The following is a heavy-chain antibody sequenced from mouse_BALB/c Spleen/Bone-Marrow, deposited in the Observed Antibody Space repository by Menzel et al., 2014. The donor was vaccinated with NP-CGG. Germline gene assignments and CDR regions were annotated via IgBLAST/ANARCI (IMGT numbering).Heavy chain of an antibody. V-gene: IGHV7-3*02. CDR3: ARDENVGIYWYFDV. CDR1: GFTFTDYY. Sequence: EVHLVESGGGSVQPGGSLRLSCATSGFTFTDYYMSWVRQPPGKALEWLGFIRNKANGYTTEYSASVKGRFTISRDNSQGILYLQMNTLRAEDSATYYCARDENVGIYWYFDVWGAGTTVIVSS. J-gene: IGHJ1*01. CDR2: IRNKANGYTT.